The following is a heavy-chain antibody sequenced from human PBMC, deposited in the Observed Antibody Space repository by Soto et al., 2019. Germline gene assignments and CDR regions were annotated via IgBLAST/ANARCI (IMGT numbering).Heavy chain of an antibody. CDR2: ISGSVGST. V-gene: IGHV3-23*01. J-gene: IGHJ2*01. D-gene: IGHD5-12*01. CDR1: GFTFSNYA. Sequence: GGSLRLSCAASGFTFSNYAINWVRQSPGKGLEWVAVISGSVGSTYYADSVKGRFTISRDNAKNSLYLQMNSLRAEDTAVYYCARLRWLHRNWYFDLWGRGTLVTVSS. CDR3: ARLRWLHRNWYFDL.